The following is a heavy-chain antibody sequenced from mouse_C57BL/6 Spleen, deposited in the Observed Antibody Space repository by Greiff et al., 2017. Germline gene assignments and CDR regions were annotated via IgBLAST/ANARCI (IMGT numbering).Heavy chain of an antibody. CDR2: IDPSDSYT. Sequence: QVQLQQPGAELVMPGASVKLSCKASGYTFTSYWMHWVKQRPGQGLEWIGEIDPSDSYTNYNQKFKGKSTLTVDKSSSTAYMQLSSLTSEDSAVYYCARYTTDLLYAMDYWGQGTSVTVSS. CDR3: ARYTTDLLYAMDY. CDR1: GYTFTSYW. V-gene: IGHV1-69*01. D-gene: IGHD1-1*01. J-gene: IGHJ4*01.